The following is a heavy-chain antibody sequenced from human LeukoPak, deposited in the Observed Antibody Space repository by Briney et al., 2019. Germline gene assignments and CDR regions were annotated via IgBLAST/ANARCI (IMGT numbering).Heavy chain of an antibody. CDR3: AGIYSSSWQLDYYGMDV. CDR2: ISSSSSYI. CDR1: GFTFSSYS. V-gene: IGHV3-21*01. J-gene: IGHJ6*02. Sequence: GGSLRLSCAASGFTFSSYSMNWVRQAPGKGLEWVSSISSSSSYIYYADSVKGRFTISRDDAKNSLYLQMNSLRAEDTAVYYCAGIYSSSWQLDYYGMDVWAKGPRSPSP. D-gene: IGHD6-13*01.